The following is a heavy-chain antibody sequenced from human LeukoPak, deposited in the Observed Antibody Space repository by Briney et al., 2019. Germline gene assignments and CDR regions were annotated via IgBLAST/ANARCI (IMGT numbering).Heavy chain of an antibody. Sequence: GGSLRLSCAASGFTFSRSWMCWVRQAPGKGLEWLANINGDGSVENYVASVKGRFSISRDNAKNTLYLQVNSLRAEDTAVYYCARAPVSGGYVSHFDNWGQGTLVTVSS. V-gene: IGHV3-7*01. CDR1: GFTFSRSW. D-gene: IGHD5-12*01. CDR3: ARAPVSGGYVSHFDN. CDR2: INGDGSVE. J-gene: IGHJ4*02.